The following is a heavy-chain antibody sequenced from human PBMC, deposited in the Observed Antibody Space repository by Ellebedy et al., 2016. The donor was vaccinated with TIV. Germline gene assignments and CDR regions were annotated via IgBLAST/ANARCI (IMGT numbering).Heavy chain of an antibody. Sequence: PGGSLRLSCAASGFTLRSYEMNWVRQAPGKELEWVSYISRSAITTYYADSVKGRFTISRDNAKNSLYLQTNSLRAEDTAVYYFAREDDNLTGPLGHWGQGTLVTVPS. D-gene: IGHD3-9*01. CDR2: ISRSAITT. CDR1: GFTLRSYE. J-gene: IGHJ4*02. V-gene: IGHV3-48*03. CDR3: AREDDNLTGPLGH.